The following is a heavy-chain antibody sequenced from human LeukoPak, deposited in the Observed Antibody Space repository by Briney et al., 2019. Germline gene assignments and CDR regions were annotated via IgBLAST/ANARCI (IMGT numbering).Heavy chain of an antibody. J-gene: IGHJ4*02. D-gene: IGHD5-18*01. Sequence: ASVKVSCKASGGTFSSYAISWVRQAPGQGLEWMGIIYPGDSDTRYSPSFQGQVTISADKSISTAYLQWSSLKASDTAMYYCARLPGGYSYGRFDYWGQGTLVTVSS. CDR2: IYPGDSDT. CDR1: GGTFSSYA. CDR3: ARLPGGYSYGRFDY. V-gene: IGHV5-51*01.